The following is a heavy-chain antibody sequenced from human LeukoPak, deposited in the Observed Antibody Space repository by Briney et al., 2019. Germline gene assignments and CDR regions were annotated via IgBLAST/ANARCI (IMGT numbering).Heavy chain of an antibody. CDR1: GFTFSSYA. Sequence: PGGSLRLSCAASGFTFSSYAMSWVRQAPAKGLEWVSAISGSGGSTYYADSVQGRFTISRDNSKNTLYLQMNSLRAEDTAVYYCAKVGTSREQQLVRVIRGPYYFDYWGQGTLVTVSS. J-gene: IGHJ4*02. CDR2: ISGSGGST. V-gene: IGHV3-23*01. D-gene: IGHD6-13*01. CDR3: AKVGTSREQQLVRVIRGPYYFDY.